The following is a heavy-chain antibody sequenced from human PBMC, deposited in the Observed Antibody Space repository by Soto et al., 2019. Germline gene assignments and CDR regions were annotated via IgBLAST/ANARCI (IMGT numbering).Heavy chain of an antibody. J-gene: IGHJ4*02. V-gene: IGHV1-2*02. CDR1: GYTFTGYY. D-gene: IGHD4-17*01. CDR3: ARAKPPAGVDF. Sequence: VQLVQSGAEMKRPGASVRVSCKASGYTFTGYYIHWVRQAPGQGLEWVGWINPNSGDTKHAQKFQGPGRVTMTRNTSINTAYMELNRLTSDHPAVYYCARAKPPAGVDFWGQGTPVTVSS. CDR2: INPNSGDT.